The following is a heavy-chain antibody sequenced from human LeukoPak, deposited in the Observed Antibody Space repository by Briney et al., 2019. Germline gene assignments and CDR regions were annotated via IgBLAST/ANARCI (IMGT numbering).Heavy chain of an antibody. V-gene: IGHV3-64D*09. J-gene: IGHJ4*02. CDR3: VKDSLGYSYGYYLDY. D-gene: IGHD5-18*01. CDR2: ISSSGART. CDR1: GITFSSYA. Sequence: GGSLRLSCSASGITFSSYAMHCVRQAPGKGLEYVLAISSSGARTYYADSVKGRFTISRDNSKNTLYLQMSSLRAQDTAVYYCVKDSLGYSYGYYLDYWGQGTLVTVSS.